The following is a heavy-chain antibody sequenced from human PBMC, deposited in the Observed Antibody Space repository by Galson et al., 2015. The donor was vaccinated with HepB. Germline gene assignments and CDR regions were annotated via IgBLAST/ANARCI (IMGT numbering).Heavy chain of an antibody. CDR3: ARGDFLRYFDWLPLYYYGMDV. CDR1: GFTFSSYW. D-gene: IGHD3-9*01. Sequence: SLRLSCAASGFTFSSYWMHWVRQAPGKGLVWVSRINSDGSSTSYADSVKGRFTISRGNAKNTLYLQMNSLRAEDTAVYYCARGDFLRYFDWLPLYYYGMDVWGQGTTVTVSS. J-gene: IGHJ6*02. V-gene: IGHV3-74*01. CDR2: INSDGSST.